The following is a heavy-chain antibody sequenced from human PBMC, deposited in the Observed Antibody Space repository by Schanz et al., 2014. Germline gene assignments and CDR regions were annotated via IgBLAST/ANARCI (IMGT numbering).Heavy chain of an antibody. J-gene: IGHJ4*02. CDR3: ASSGAGYSSSWDFDY. D-gene: IGHD6-13*01. CDR2: IIPIHGIV. Sequence: QVQLVQSEAEVQKPGSSVKVSCKASGGTFSSYTISWVRQAPGQGLEWMGRIIPIHGIVNYAQRFQDRVRITADKSTSTAYMDVSSLRSEDTAVYYCASSGAGYSSSWDFDYWGQGTLVTVSS. CDR1: GGTFSSYT. V-gene: IGHV1-69*02.